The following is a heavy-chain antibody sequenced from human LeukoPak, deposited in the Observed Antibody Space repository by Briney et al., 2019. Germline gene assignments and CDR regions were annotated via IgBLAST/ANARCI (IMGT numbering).Heavy chain of an antibody. CDR3: VRDGGVSGYDLLDY. J-gene: IGHJ4*02. D-gene: IGHD5-12*01. Sequence: GGSLRLSCEASGFTFGSFAMSWVRQAPGKGLEWVAHINQDGSEEHYMDSVKARFIISRDNAKNSLSLQMDSLRAEDTAVYYCVRDGGVSGYDLLDYWGQGTLVTVSS. CDR2: INQDGSEE. CDR1: GFTFGSFA. V-gene: IGHV3-7*01.